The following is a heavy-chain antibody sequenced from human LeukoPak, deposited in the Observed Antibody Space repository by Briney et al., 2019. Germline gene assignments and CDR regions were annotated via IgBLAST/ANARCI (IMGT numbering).Heavy chain of an antibody. CDR3: ARESMWGIGYAFEI. V-gene: IGHV3-30-3*01. D-gene: IGHD3-22*01. CDR2: ISYDGSNK. Sequence: GRSLRLSCAASGVTFSSYAMHWVHQSPGKGLERVAVISYDGSNKYYADSVKGRFTISRDNSKTTLYLQMNSLRAEDTAVYYCARESMWGIGYAFEIWGQGTMVTVSS. J-gene: IGHJ3*02. CDR1: GVTFSSYA.